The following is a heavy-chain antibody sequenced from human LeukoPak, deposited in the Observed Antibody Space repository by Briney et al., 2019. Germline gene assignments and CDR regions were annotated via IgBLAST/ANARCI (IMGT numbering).Heavy chain of an antibody. D-gene: IGHD2-15*01. CDR2: ISSSSTYI. Sequence: GGSLRLSCAASGFTFSSYSMNWVRQAPGKGLEWVSSISSSSTYIYHADSVKGRFTIFRDNAKNSLYLQMNSLRAEDTAVYYCERGLRGCSGCLDYWGQGTLVTVSS. CDR3: ERGLRGCSGCLDY. V-gene: IGHV3-21*01. CDR1: GFTFSSYS. J-gene: IGHJ4*02.